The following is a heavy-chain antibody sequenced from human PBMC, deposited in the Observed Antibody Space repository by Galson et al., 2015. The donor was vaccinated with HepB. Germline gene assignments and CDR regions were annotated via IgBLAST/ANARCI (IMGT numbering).Heavy chain of an antibody. V-gene: IGHV1-24*01. CDR3: ARDLAVAGTGDAFDI. CDR2: FDPQDGET. J-gene: IGHJ3*02. Sequence: CKVSGYTLTELSIHWVRQAPGKGLEWMGGFDPQDGETIYAQKFQVRVTMTEDTSTDTAYMEVSSLRSDDTAVYYCARDLAVAGTGDAFDIWGQGTMVTVSS. D-gene: IGHD6-19*01. CDR1: GYTLTELS.